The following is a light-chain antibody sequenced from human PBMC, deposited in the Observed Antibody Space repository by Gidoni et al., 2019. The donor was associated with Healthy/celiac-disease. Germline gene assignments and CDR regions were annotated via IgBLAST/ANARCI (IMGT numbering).Light chain of an antibody. J-gene: IGKJ2*01. Sequence: DNQMTQSSSALSASVGDRVTITCRASQSISSYLNWYQQKPEKAPKLLIYAASSLQSGFPSRFSVSGSGTDFTLTISSRQPEDFATYYCQRSYSTPYTFGQGTKLEIK. CDR3: QRSYSTPYT. V-gene: IGKV1-39*01. CDR1: QSISSY. CDR2: AAS.